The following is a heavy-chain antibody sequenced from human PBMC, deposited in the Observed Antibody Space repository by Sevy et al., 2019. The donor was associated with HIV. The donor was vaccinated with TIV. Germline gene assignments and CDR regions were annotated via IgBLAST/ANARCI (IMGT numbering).Heavy chain of an antibody. V-gene: IGHV3-30*18. CDR1: GFTFSSYG. J-gene: IGHJ6*02. Sequence: GGSLRLSCAASGFTFSSYGMHWVRQAPGKGLEWVAVISYDGSNKYYADSVKGRFTISRDNSKNTLYLQMNSLRAEDTAVYYCAKDRHDRGMDVWGQGTTVTVSS. CDR3: AKDRHDRGMDV. CDR2: ISYDGSNK.